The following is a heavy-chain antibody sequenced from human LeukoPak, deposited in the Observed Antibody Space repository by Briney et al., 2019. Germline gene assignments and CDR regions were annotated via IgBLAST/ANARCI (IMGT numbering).Heavy chain of an antibody. J-gene: IGHJ5*02. Sequence: VASVKVSCKASGGTFSSYAISWVRQAPGQGLEWMGGIIPIFGTANYAQKFQGRVTITADESTSTAYMELSSLRSEDTAVYHCASYSGSEWGNWFDPWGQGTLVTVSS. CDR3: ASYSGSEWGNWFDP. CDR2: IIPIFGTA. D-gene: IGHD3-10*01. CDR1: GGTFSSYA. V-gene: IGHV1-69*13.